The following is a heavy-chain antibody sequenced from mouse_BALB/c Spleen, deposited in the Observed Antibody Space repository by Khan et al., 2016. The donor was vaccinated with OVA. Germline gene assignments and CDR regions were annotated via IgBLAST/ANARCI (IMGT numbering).Heavy chain of an antibody. CDR2: ISSGGRYT. D-gene: IGHD2-10*01. CDR3: ARAYYGNDYYAMDY. V-gene: IGHV5-6*01. CDR1: GFTFSSYG. Sequence: EVELVESGGDLVKPGGSLKVSCAASGFTFSSYGMSWVRQTPDKRLEWVATISSGGRYTYFPDSVKGRFTISRDTAKNTLYLQMTSLRSEDTAMYYCARAYYGNDYYAMDYWGQGTSVTVSS. J-gene: IGHJ4*01.